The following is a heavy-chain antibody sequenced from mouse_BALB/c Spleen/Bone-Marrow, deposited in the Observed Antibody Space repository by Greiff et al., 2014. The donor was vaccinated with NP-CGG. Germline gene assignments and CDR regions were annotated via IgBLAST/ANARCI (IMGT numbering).Heavy chain of an antibody. CDR1: GYTFTDYA. D-gene: IGHD2-1*01. Sequence: VHLVESGPELVRPGVSVKISCKGSGYTFTDYAMHWVKQSHAKSLEWIGVISTYSGNTNYNQKFRGKATMTVDKFSSTAYMELARLTSEDSAIYYCASPIYYGNYEGFAYWGQGTLVTVSA. J-gene: IGHJ3*01. CDR3: ASPIYYGNYEGFAY. V-gene: IGHV1-67*01. CDR2: ISTYSGNT.